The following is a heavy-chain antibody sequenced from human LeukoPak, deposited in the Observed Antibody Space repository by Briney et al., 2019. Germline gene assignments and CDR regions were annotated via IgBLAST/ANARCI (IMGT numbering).Heavy chain of an antibody. J-gene: IGHJ3*02. CDR1: GGSFSSYY. Sequence: PSETLSLTRAVYGGSFSSYYWSWIRQPPGKGLEWIGYIYYSGSTNYNPSLKSRVTISVDTSKNQFSLKLSSVTAADTAVYYCASWEDGYNYSNAFDIWGQGTMVTVSS. V-gene: IGHV4-59*01. D-gene: IGHD5-24*01. CDR2: IYYSGST. CDR3: ASWEDGYNYSNAFDI.